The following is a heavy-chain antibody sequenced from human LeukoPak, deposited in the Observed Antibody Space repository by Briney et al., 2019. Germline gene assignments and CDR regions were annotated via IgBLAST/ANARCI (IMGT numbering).Heavy chain of an antibody. V-gene: IGHV3-23*01. J-gene: IGHJ4*02. Sequence: GGSLRLSCAASGFTFSSYAMSWVRQAPGKGLEWVSAISGSGGSTYYADSVKGRFTISRDNSKNTLYLQMNSLRAEDTAVYYCARGQTAIRIYFDYWGQGTLVTVSS. CDR3: ARGQTAIRIYFDY. CDR1: GFTFSSYA. CDR2: ISGSGGST. D-gene: IGHD2-21*02.